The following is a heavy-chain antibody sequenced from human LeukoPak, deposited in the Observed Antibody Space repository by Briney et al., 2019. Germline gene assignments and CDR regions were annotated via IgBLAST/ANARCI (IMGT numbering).Heavy chain of an antibody. J-gene: IGHJ4*02. Sequence: SETLSLTXTVSGGSISSSSYYWGWIRQPPGEGLEWIGSIYYSGSTYYNPSLKSRVTISVDTSKNQFSLKLRSVTAADTAVFYCARHIITVVRGVITQYYFDYWGQGTLVTVSS. D-gene: IGHD3-10*01. CDR1: GGSISSSSYY. CDR3: ARHIITVVRGVITQYYFDY. CDR2: IYYSGST. V-gene: IGHV4-39*01.